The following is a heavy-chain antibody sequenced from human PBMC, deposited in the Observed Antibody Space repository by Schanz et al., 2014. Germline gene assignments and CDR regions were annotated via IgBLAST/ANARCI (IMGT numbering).Heavy chain of an antibody. Sequence: QVQLVESGGGVVQFGRSLRLSCVASGFTFSSYGMHWVRQAQGKGLEWVAVIWYDENNKYYADSVKGRFTMSRDNSKNTLYLHMNSRRAKDAAVYYCERASYRRKITFDYWGRGTLVTVSS. CDR2: IWYDENNK. J-gene: IGHJ4*02. D-gene: IGHD3-10*01. V-gene: IGHV3-33*01. CDR1: GFTFSSYG. CDR3: ERASYRRKITFDY.